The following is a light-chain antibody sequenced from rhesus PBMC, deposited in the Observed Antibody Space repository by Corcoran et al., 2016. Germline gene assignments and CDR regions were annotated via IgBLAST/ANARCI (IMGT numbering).Light chain of an antibody. CDR2: RAS. J-gene: IGKJ2*01. CDR3: LQHNNWPHS. CDR1: QSVSSS. V-gene: IGKV3-24*01. Sequence: EIVMTQSPATLSLSPGERATLSCRASQSVSSSLAWYQQKPGRSPRLLIYRASRRATGIPDRFSGRGSWKDFTLNISSREPEDVAVYYCLQHNNWPHSFGQGTKVEIK.